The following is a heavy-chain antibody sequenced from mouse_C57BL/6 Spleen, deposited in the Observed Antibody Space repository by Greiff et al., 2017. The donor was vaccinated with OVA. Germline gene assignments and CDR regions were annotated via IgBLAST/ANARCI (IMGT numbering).Heavy chain of an antibody. CDR1: GYTFTSYW. CDR3: ARWDGSGYPFAY. Sequence: QVQLQQPGAELVKPGASVKLSCKASGYTFTSYWMHWVKQRPGQGLEWIGMINPNSGSTNYNEKFKSKATLTVDKSSSTAYMQISSLTSEDSAVYYCARWDGSGYPFAYWGQGTLVTVSA. CDR2: INPNSGST. J-gene: IGHJ3*01. D-gene: IGHD3-2*01. V-gene: IGHV1-64*01.